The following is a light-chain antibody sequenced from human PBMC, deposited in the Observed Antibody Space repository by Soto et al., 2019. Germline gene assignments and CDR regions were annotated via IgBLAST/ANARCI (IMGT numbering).Light chain of an antibody. CDR2: EVS. Sequence: IVLTQSQATLSLSPGERATLSCRASQTVSSSLAWYQQKPGQAPRLLIYEVSNRATGIPARFSGSGSGADFTLTISSLEPGDFALYYCQQHINWPLTFGGGTKV. J-gene: IGKJ4*01. V-gene: IGKV3-11*01. CDR3: QQHINWPLT. CDR1: QTVSSS.